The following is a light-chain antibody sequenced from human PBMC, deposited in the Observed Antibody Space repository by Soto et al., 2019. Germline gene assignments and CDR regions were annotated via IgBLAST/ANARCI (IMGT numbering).Light chain of an antibody. J-gene: IGKJ1*01. CDR3: QQYNQWPRT. Sequence: EILMTQSPATLSVSPGERATLSCRAGQSVTNNLAWYQQRPGQPPRLLISGASTRATGIPARFSGSGSGTEFTLTISSLQSEDFAVYYCQQYNQWPRTFGQGTKVEIK. V-gene: IGKV3-15*01. CDR2: GAS. CDR1: QSVTNN.